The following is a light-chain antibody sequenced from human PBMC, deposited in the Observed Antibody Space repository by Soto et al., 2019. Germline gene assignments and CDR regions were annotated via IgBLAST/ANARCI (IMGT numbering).Light chain of an antibody. CDR3: SSYTDTKSLV. V-gene: IGLV2-8*01. CDR1: SSDVGGYNY. Sequence: QSVLSQPPSASGSPGQSVTISCTGTSSDVGGYNYVSWYQQHPGKAPKLMIYEVSKRPSGVPDRFSGSKSGNTASLTVSALQAEDEADYYCSSYTDTKSLVFGTGTNLTVL. J-gene: IGLJ1*01. CDR2: EVS.